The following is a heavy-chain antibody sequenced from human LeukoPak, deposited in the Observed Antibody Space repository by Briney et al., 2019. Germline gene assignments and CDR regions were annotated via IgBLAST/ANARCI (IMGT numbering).Heavy chain of an antibody. CDR2: IYYSGST. D-gene: IGHD2-2*02. J-gene: IGHJ6*02. V-gene: IGHV4-39*01. CDR3: ARQGVVPAAIPHYYYYYGMDV. CDR1: GGSISSSSYY. Sequence: PSETLSLTCTVSGGSISSSSYYWGWIRQPPGKGLEWIGSIYYSGSTYYNPSLKSRVTISVDTSKNQFSLKLSSVTAADTAVYYCARQGVVPAAIPHYYYYYGMDVWGQGTTVTVSS.